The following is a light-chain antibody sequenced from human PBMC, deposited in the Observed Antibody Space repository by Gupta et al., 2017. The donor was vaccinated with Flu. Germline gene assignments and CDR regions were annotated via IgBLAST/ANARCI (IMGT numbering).Light chain of an antibody. CDR1: QSVSTY. J-gene: IGKJ3*01. CDR3: QRRDSGPPIFI. Sequence: EIVLTQSPATLSLSPGERATLSCRASQSVSTYLAWYQQKPGQAPRLLIYDASNRATGIPARFSGSGSGTDFTLTISSLEPEDFAIYYCQRRDSGPPIFIFGPGTKVEMK. V-gene: IGKV3-11*01. CDR2: DAS.